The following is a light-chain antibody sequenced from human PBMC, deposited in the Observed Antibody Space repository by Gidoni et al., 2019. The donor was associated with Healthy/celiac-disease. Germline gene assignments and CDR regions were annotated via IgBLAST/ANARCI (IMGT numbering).Light chain of an antibody. CDR2: GNS. CDR1: SSNTGAGYA. V-gene: IGLV1-40*01. J-gene: IGLJ1*01. Sequence: QSVLTQPPSVSCAPGPRVTIACTGSSSNTGAGYAVHWYQQLPVTAPKLLISGNSQRPSGVPDRFSGSKSGTSASLAITGLQAEDEADYYCQSYDSSLSGSYVFGTGTKVTVL. CDR3: QSYDSSLSGSYV.